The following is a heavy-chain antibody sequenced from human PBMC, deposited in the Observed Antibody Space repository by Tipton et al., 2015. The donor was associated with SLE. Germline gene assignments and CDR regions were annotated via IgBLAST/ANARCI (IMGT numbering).Heavy chain of an antibody. D-gene: IGHD7-27*01. CDR3: AARTGDVLYYYYMDV. CDR1: GGSISGYY. J-gene: IGHJ6*03. V-gene: IGHV4-59*08. Sequence: TLSLTCTLSGGSISGYYWSWIRQPPGKGLEWIGYIYYAGSTNYNPSLKGRVTISVDTSKKQLSLRLSSVTAADTAVYYCAARTGDVLYYYYMDVWGKGTTVTVSS. CDR2: IYYAGST.